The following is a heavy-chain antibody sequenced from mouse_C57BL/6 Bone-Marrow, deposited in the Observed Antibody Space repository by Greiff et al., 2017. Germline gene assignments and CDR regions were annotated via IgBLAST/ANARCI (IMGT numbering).Heavy chain of an antibody. CDR3: ARSTSLYSNYDY. CDR1: GYTFTSYW. CDR2: IDPSASYT. Sequence: QVQLQQPGAELVMPGASVKLSCKASGYTFTSYWMHWVKQRPGQGLEWIGEIDPSASYTNYNQKFQGKATLTVDKSSSTAYMQLSSLTSSDSAVYYCARSTSLYSNYDYWGQGTTLTVSS. J-gene: IGHJ2*01. D-gene: IGHD2-5*01. V-gene: IGHV1-69*01.